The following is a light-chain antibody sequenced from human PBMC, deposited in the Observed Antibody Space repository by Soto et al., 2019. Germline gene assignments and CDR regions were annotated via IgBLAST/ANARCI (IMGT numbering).Light chain of an antibody. Sequence: IVMTQSPGTLSVSLGERASLSCRASQSVSIHLAWYQQKPGQAPRLLIYDTSTRATGIPARFSGSGSGTEFTLTISSLQSEDFAVYYCQQYSNWPPITFGQRTRLEIK. CDR1: QSVSIH. J-gene: IGKJ5*01. CDR2: DTS. CDR3: QQYSNWPPIT. V-gene: IGKV3-15*01.